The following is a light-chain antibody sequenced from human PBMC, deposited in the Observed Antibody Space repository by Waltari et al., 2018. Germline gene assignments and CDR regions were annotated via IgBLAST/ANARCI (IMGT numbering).Light chain of an antibody. Sequence: WYQQHPGNATHLMIYEVNMRPPGVPDRLSCAKSDNNAALIISRVQADDDADDYCSPLADNNNVVFGGGTKLTVL. CDR2: EVN. J-gene: IGLJ2*01. CDR3: SPLADNNNVV. V-gene: IGLV2-8*01.